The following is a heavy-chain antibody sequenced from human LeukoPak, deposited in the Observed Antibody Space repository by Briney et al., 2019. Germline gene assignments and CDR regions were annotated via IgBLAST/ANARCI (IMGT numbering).Heavy chain of an antibody. CDR2: INHSGST. Sequence: PSETLSLTCAVYGGSFSGYYWSWIRQPPGKWREWIGEINHSGSTNYNPSLKGRVTISVDTSKNQFSLKLSSVTAADTAVYYCARGAYGSGSYIFDYWGPGTLVTVSS. CDR3: ARGAYGSGSYIFDY. V-gene: IGHV4-34*01. CDR1: GGSFSGYY. J-gene: IGHJ4*02. D-gene: IGHD3-10*01.